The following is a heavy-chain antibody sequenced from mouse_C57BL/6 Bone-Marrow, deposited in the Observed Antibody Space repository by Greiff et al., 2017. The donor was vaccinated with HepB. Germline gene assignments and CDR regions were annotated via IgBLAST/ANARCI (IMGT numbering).Heavy chain of an antibody. V-gene: IGHV3-6*01. J-gene: IGHJ4*01. CDR1: GYSITSGYY. CDR2: ISYDGSN. Sequence: EVKLEESGPGLVKPSQSLSLTCSVTGYSITSGYYWNWIRQFPGNKLEWMGYISYDGSNNYNPSLKNRISITRDTSKNQFFLKLNSVTTEDTATYYCAGDYAMDYWGQGTSVTVSS. CDR3: AGDYAMDY.